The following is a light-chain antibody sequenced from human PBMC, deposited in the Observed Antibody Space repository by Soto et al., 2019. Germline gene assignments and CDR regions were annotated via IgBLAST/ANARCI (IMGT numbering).Light chain of an antibody. CDR2: DVS. V-gene: IGLV2-14*03. Sequence: QSALTQPASVSGSPGQAISISCTGTSLDIGTYNYVSWYQRHPGKAPKLIIYDVSNRPSGVSNRFSGSKSGNTASLTISGLQAEYEADYYCSSYISTSTLVAFGGGTKLTVL. CDR3: SSYISTSTLVA. CDR1: SLDIGTYNY. J-gene: IGLJ2*01.